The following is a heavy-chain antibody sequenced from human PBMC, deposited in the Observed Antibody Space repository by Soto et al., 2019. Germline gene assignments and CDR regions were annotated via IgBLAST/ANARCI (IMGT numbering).Heavy chain of an antibody. CDR3: ARDNGREQYYDSSGYWYYFDY. D-gene: IGHD3-22*01. CDR1: GGSISSYY. Sequence: SETLSLTCTVSGGSISSYYWSWIRQPPGRGLERIGYIYYSGSTNYNPSLKSRVTISVDTSKNQFSLKLSSVTAADTAVYYCARDNGREQYYDSSGYWYYFDYWGQGTLVTVSS. J-gene: IGHJ4*02. CDR2: IYYSGST. V-gene: IGHV4-59*01.